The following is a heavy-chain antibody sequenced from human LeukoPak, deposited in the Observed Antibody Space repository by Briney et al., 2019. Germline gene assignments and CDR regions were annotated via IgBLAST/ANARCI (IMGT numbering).Heavy chain of an antibody. Sequence: GASVKVSCKASGGTFSSYAISWVRQAPGQGLEGMGGIIPIFGTANYAQKLQGRVTITTDESTSTASMELQSLRREDKAVYYCGYSKDYYYMDVWGKGTTVTVSS. CDR2: IIPIFGTA. D-gene: IGHD5-18*01. CDR1: GGTFSSYA. J-gene: IGHJ6*03. CDR3: GYSKDYYYMDV. V-gene: IGHV1-69*05.